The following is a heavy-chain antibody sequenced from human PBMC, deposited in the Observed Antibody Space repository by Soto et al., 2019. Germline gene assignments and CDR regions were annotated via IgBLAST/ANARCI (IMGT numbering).Heavy chain of an antibody. Sequence: ASVKVSCKASGYNFTGYYMHWVRQAPGQGLEWMGWINPNSGGTNYAQKFQGWVTMTRDTSISTAYMELSRLRSDDTAVYYCARDSSTYYYYGMDVWGQGTTVTVSS. V-gene: IGHV1-2*04. CDR1: GYNFTGYY. J-gene: IGHJ6*02. D-gene: IGHD2-2*01. CDR2: INPNSGGT. CDR3: ARDSSTYYYYGMDV.